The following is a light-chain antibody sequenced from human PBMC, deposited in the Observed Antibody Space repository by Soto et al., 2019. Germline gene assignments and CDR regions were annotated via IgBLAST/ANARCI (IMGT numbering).Light chain of an antibody. J-gene: IGKJ2*01. Sequence: DIVMTQSPDSLAVSLGERATINCKSSQSVLYSSNNKNYLAWYQQKPGQPPKLLIYWASTRESGVPDRFSGSGSGTDFTLTISSLQAEDVAVYYCQQYYSTPPHTFGQGTKLEIE. CDR2: WAS. CDR3: QQYYSTPPHT. V-gene: IGKV4-1*01. CDR1: QSVLYSSNNKNY.